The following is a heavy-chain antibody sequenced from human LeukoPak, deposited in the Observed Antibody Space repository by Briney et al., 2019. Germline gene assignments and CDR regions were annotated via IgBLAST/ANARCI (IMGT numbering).Heavy chain of an antibody. J-gene: IGHJ6*02. CDR1: GGSISSDVHY. CDR2: LLYNGNT. CDR3: TRRGSGNGGTYAGMDV. V-gene: IGHV4-39*01. D-gene: IGHD1-26*01. Sequence: SETLSLSCTVAGGSISSDVHYWDWIRQAPGKGLEWIGSLLYNGNTWYNPSLESRVTISVDTSENQFSLRLTSVNAADTALYFCTRRGSGNGGTYAGMDVWGPGTSVTVSS.